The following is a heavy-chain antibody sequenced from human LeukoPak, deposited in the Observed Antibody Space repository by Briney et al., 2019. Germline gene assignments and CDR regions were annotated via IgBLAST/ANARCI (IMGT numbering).Heavy chain of an antibody. V-gene: IGHV3-23*01. J-gene: IGHJ4*02. Sequence: VGSLRLSCAASGFTFSSSAMSWVRQAPGKGLEWVSAISNNGGYTYYADSVQGRFTISRDNAKNTLYLQMNSLRAEDTAVYYCARVRWELPDYWGQGTLVTVSS. CDR3: ARVRWELPDY. D-gene: IGHD1-26*01. CDR2: ISNNGGYT. CDR1: GFTFSSSA.